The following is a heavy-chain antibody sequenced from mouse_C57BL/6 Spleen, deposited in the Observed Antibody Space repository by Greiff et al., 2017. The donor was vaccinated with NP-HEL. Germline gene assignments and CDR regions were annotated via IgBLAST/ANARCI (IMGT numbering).Heavy chain of an antibody. CDR1: GYTFTSYW. J-gene: IGHJ2*01. CDR2: IHPNSGST. V-gene: IGHV1-64*01. D-gene: IGHD1-1*01. CDR3: ARHYYYGSSYDYFDY. Sequence: QVQLKQPGAELVKPGASVKLSCKASGYTFTSYWMHWVKQRPGQGLEWIGMIHPNSGSTNYNEKFKSKATLTVDKSSSTAYMQLSSLTSEDSAVYYCARHYYYGSSYDYFDYWGQGTTLTVSS.